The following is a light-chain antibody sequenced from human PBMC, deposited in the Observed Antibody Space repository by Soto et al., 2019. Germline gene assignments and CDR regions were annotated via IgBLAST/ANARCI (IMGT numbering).Light chain of an antibody. CDR3: SSYTGSSPFV. CDR2: DVS. J-gene: IGLJ1*01. V-gene: IGLV2-14*01. Sequence: QSVLTQPASVSGSPGQSITISCTGTSSDVGGYNYVSWYQQHPGKAPKLMIYDVSNRPSGVSNRFSGSKSGNTASLTISGLQAKAEADYYCSSYTGSSPFVFGTGPKVTVL. CDR1: SSDVGGYNY.